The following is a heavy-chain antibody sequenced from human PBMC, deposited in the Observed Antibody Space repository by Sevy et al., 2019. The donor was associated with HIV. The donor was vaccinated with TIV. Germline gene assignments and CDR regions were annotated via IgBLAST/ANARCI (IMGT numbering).Heavy chain of an antibody. J-gene: IGHJ6*02. CDR2: ISGSGLST. D-gene: IGHD3-10*01. Sequence: GGSLRLSCAASGFTFDNNAMYWVRQAPGKGLEWVSAISGSGLSTNYAASVRGRFTISRDISKTTLYLQMNNLRAEDTAVYYCAKVYYYDSGTVIPRGMDVWGQGTTVTVSS. V-gene: IGHV3-23*01. CDR1: GFTFDNNA. CDR3: AKVYYYDSGTVIPRGMDV.